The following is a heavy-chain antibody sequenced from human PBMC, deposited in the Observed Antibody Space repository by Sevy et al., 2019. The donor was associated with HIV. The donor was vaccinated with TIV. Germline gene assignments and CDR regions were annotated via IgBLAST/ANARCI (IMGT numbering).Heavy chain of an antibody. Sequence: ASVKVSCKASGYTFTSYDINWVRQATGQGLEWMGWMNPNSGNTGYAQKFQGRVTMTRNTSISTAYMELGSLRSEDTAVYYCARDMITFGGVIVIGAFDIWGQGTMVTVSS. J-gene: IGHJ3*02. CDR1: GYTFTSYD. D-gene: IGHD3-16*02. CDR3: ARDMITFGGVIVIGAFDI. CDR2: MNPNSGNT. V-gene: IGHV1-8*01.